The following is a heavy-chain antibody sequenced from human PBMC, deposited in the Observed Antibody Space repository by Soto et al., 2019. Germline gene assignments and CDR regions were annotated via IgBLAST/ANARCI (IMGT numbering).Heavy chain of an antibody. D-gene: IGHD2-2*01. Sequence: QVQLVQSGAEVKKPGSSVKVSCKASGGTFSSYAISWVRQAPGQGLEWMGGIIPTFGTANYAQKFQGRVTITADESTSTAYMELSSLRSEDTAVYYCARDHCSSTSCQPDPSDWFDPWGQGTLVTVSS. J-gene: IGHJ5*02. CDR1: GGTFSSYA. CDR3: ARDHCSSTSCQPDPSDWFDP. CDR2: IIPTFGTA. V-gene: IGHV1-69*01.